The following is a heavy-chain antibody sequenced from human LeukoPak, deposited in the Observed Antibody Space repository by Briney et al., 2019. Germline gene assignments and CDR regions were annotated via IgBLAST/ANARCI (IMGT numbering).Heavy chain of an antibody. D-gene: IGHD3-22*01. CDR1: GGTFSSYA. CDR3: ARSPRAYYYDSSGYSHFDY. CDR2: IIPIFGTA. Sequence: ASVKVSCKASGGTFSSYAISWVRQAPGQGLEWMGGIIPIFGTANYAQKFQGRVTITADESTSTAYMELSSLRSEDTAVYYCARSPRAYYYDSSGYSHFDYWGQGTLVTVSS. J-gene: IGHJ4*02. V-gene: IGHV1-69*13.